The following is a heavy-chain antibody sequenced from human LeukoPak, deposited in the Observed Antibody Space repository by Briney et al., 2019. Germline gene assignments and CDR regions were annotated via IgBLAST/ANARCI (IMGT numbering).Heavy chain of an antibody. CDR1: GFTFSSYA. CDR3: AKESLAVAGTFNY. CDR2: ISGSGGST. D-gene: IGHD6-19*01. J-gene: IGHJ4*02. V-gene: IGHV3-23*01. Sequence: PGGSLRLSCAASGFTFSSYAMSWVRQAPGKGLEWVSAISGSGGSTYYADSVKGRFTISRDNSKNTLYLQMNSLRAEDTALYYGAKESLAVAGTFNYCGQATLVTVSS.